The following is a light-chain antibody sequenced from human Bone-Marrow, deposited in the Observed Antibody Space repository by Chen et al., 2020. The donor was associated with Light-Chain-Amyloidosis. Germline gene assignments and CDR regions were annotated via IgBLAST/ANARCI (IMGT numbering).Light chain of an antibody. J-gene: IGLJ3*02. CDR2: EDD. Sequence: NFMLTQPHSVSESPGKTVIISCTRSSGSNATNYVQWYQQRPGSSPTTVIYEDDQRPSGVPARFSGSIDRASNAASLTISGLKTEDEADYYCQSYQGSSQGVFGGGTKLTVL. CDR3: QSYQGSSQGV. V-gene: IGLV6-57*01. CDR1: SGSNATNY.